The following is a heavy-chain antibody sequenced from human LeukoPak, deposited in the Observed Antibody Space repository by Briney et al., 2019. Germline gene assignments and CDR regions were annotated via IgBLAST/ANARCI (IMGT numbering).Heavy chain of an antibody. V-gene: IGHV4-59*01. CDR2: IYYSGST. CDR3: ARVGTGSSWYKHCAFDI. CDR1: GGSISSYY. J-gene: IGHJ3*02. Sequence: SETLSLTCTVSGGSISSYYWSWIRQPPGKGLEWIGYIYYSGSTNYNPSLKSRVTISVDTSKNQFSLKLSSVTAADTAVYYCARVGTGSSWYKHCAFDIWGQGTMVTVSS. D-gene: IGHD6-13*01.